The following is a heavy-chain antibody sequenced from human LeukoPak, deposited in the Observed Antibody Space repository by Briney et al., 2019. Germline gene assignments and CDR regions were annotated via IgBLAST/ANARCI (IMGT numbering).Heavy chain of an antibody. CDR3: ARDPGELAEYYFDY. J-gene: IGHJ4*02. Sequence: ASVQVSCKASGYTFTSYGISWVRQAPGQGLEWMGRISAYNGNTVYAQNLQGRVTMTTDTSTSTAYMDLRSLRSDDTAVYYCARDPGELAEYYFDYWGQGTLVTVSS. CDR2: ISAYNGNT. CDR1: GYTFTSYG. V-gene: IGHV1-18*01. D-gene: IGHD1-7*01.